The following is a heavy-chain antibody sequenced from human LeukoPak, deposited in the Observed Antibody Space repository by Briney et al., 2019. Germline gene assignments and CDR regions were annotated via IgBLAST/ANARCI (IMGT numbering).Heavy chain of an antibody. Sequence: SETLSLTCTVSGGSISSYYWSWIRQPPGKGLEWIGYIYYSGSTNYNPSLKSRVTISVDTSKNQFSLNLSSVTAADTAVYYCARVKLDMATIVSFDYWGQGTLVTVS. V-gene: IGHV4-59*01. CDR2: IYYSGST. CDR3: ARVKLDMATIVSFDY. J-gene: IGHJ4*02. D-gene: IGHD5-24*01. CDR1: GGSISSYY.